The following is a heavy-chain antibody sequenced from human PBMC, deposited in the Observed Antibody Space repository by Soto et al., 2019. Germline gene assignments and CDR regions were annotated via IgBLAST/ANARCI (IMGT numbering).Heavy chain of an antibody. CDR1: GFSLNTRGVG. CDR2: IYWDDDK. J-gene: IGHJ4*02. CDR3: AHYLSGSLPFTFDY. D-gene: IGHD2-2*01. V-gene: IGHV2-5*02. Sequence: QITLKESGPTLVKPTQTLTLTCTFSGFSLNTRGVGVGWIRQPPGKALEWLALIYWDDDKRYSPSLKSRLTNTKNTTKNQKNHTMTNMDPVDTATYYCAHYLSGSLPFTFDYWGQGTLVTVSS.